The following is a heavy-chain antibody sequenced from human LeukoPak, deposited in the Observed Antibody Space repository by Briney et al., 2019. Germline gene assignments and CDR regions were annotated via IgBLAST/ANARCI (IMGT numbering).Heavy chain of an antibody. J-gene: IGHJ4*02. CDR3: ARDRYYGSGSSDY. V-gene: IGHV1-2*02. D-gene: IGHD3-10*01. Sequence: ASVKVSCKASGYTFTGYYMHWVRQAPGQGLEWMGWINPNSGGTNYAQKFQGRVTMTRDTSISTVYMELSSLRSEDTAVYYCARDRYYGSGSSDYWGQGTLVTVSS. CDR1: GYTFTGYY. CDR2: INPNSGGT.